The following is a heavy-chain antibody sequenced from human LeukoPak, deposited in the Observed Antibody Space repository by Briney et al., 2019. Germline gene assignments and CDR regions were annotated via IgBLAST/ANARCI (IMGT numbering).Heavy chain of an antibody. Sequence: SETLSLTCTVSGGSISSYYWSWIRQPPGKGLEWIGYIYYSGSTNYNPSLKSRVTTSVDTSKNQFSLKLSSVTAADTAVYYCARVGSGYSYGPFDYWGQGTLVTVSS. V-gene: IGHV4-59*01. CDR2: IYYSGST. CDR3: ARVGSGYSYGPFDY. D-gene: IGHD5-18*01. J-gene: IGHJ4*02. CDR1: GGSISSYY.